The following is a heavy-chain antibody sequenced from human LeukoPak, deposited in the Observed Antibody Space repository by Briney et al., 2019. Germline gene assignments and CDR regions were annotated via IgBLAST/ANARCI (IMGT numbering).Heavy chain of an antibody. V-gene: IGHV4-34*01. D-gene: IGHD5-12*01. J-gene: IGHJ4*02. CDR1: GGSISSYY. CDR3: ARGGDIVATIPLMYDY. CDR2: INHSGST. Sequence: SETLSLTCTVSGGSISSYYWSWIRQPPGKGLEWIGEINHSGSTNYNPSLKSRVTISVDTSKNQFSLKLSSVTAADTAVYYCARGGDIVATIPLMYDYWGQGTLVTVSS.